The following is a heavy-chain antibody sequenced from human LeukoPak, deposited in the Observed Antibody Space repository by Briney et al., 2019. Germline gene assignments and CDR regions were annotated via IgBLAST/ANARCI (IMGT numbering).Heavy chain of an antibody. V-gene: IGHV1-2*02. D-gene: IGHD6-6*01. CDR2: INPNSGGT. CDR1: GYTFTRYY. J-gene: IGHJ4*02. CDR3: ARRRGYSSSSPFDY. Sequence: ASVKVSCKASGYTFTRYYMHWVRQAPGQGLEWMGWINPNSGGTNYAQKFQGRVTMTRDTSISTAYMELSRLRSDDTAVYYCARRRGYSSSSPFDYWGQGTLVTVSS.